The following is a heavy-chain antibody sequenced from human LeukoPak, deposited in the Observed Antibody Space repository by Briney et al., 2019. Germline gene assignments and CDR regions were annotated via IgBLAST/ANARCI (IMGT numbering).Heavy chain of an antibody. Sequence: GGSLRLSCAASGFTFSSYWMSWVRQAPGKGLVWVSRINSDGSSTSYADSVKGRFTISRDNAKNTLYLQMNSLRADDTAVYYCARVGDYSNYVSYYGMDVWGQGTTVTVSS. CDR3: ARVGDYSNYVSYYGMDV. CDR1: GFTFSSYW. J-gene: IGHJ6*02. D-gene: IGHD4-11*01. V-gene: IGHV3-74*01. CDR2: INSDGSST.